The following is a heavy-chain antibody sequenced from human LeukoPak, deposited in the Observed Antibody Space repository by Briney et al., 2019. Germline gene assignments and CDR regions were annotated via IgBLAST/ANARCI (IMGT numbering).Heavy chain of an antibody. D-gene: IGHD2-8*02. CDR1: GYSFSTYW. Sequence: GESLKISCKGSGYSFSTYWIGWVRQMPGKGLEGMGLINAADSDTRYSPSFQGQVLISVDKSISTAYLQWGNLKATDTAFYYCARVPCTGGSCSRTFDYWGQGTLVTVYS. J-gene: IGHJ4*02. V-gene: IGHV5-51*01. CDR3: ARVPCTGGSCSRTFDY. CDR2: INAADSDT.